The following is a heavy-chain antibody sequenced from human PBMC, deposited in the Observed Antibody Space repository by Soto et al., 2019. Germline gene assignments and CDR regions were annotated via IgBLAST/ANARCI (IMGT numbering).Heavy chain of an antibody. Sequence: SETLSLTCTVSGGSISSGGYYWSWIRQHPGKGLEWIGYIYYSGSTYYNPSLKSRVTISVDTSKNQFSLKLSSVTAADTAVYYCAVGLGRGYSYAHSWGQGTLVTVSS. CDR1: GGSISSGGYY. V-gene: IGHV4-31*03. J-gene: IGHJ4*02. CDR3: AVGLGRGYSYAHS. CDR2: IYYSGST. D-gene: IGHD5-18*01.